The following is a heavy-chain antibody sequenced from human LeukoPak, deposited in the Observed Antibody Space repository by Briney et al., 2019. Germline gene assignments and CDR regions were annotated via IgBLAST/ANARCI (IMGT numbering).Heavy chain of an antibody. Sequence: GGSLRLSCAASGFIFTNYFMSWVRQAPGKGLEWVSVIYTGGSTYYADSVKGRFTISRDNSKNTVYLQMNSLRAEDTAVYYCARGVSDAFDIWGQGTMVTVSS. CDR2: IYTGGST. CDR3: ARGVSDAFDI. CDR1: GFIFTNYF. J-gene: IGHJ3*02. D-gene: IGHD6-6*01. V-gene: IGHV3-53*01.